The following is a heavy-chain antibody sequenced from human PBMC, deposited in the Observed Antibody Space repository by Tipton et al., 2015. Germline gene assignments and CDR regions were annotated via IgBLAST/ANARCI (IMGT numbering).Heavy chain of an antibody. CDR3: ACHDYDLLTRDYQTVDY. CDR2: ISHSGNT. V-gene: IGHV4-38-2*02. CDR1: TYSISRDSY. Sequence: TLSLTCTISTYSISRDSYWVWIRQPPGKGLEWIGTISHSGNTFYNPSLKSRVTISADTSKNQFSLRLSSVTAADTAVYYCACHDYDLLTRDYQTVDYWGQGTRVTVSS. J-gene: IGHJ4*02. D-gene: IGHD3-9*01.